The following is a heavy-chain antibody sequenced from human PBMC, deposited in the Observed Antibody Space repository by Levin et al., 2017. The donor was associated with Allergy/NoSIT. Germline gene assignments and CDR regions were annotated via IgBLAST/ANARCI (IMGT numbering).Heavy chain of an antibody. CDR2: IYYSGST. D-gene: IGHD2/OR15-2a*01. J-gene: IGHJ6*02. CDR3: ARSTTVRDYYYGMDV. V-gene: IGHV4-59*01. Sequence: SETLSLTCTVSGGSISSYYWSWIRQPPGKGLEWIGYIYYSGSTNYNPSLKSRVTISVDTSKNQFSLKLNSVTAADTAVYYCARSTTVRDYYYGMDVWGQGTTVTVSS. CDR1: GGSISSYY.